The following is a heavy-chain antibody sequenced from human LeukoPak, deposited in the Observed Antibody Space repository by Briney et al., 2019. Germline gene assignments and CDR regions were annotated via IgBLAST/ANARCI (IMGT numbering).Heavy chain of an antibody. D-gene: IGHD2-2*01. V-gene: IGHV3-23*01. Sequence: GGSLRLSCAASGFTFSSYAMSWVRQAPGKGLEWVSAIIGSGSSTYYADSVKGRFTISRDNSKNTLYLQMNSLRAEDTAVYYCAREAPTRYCSSTSCYRYYYHGMDVWGQGTTVTVSS. CDR1: GFTFSSYA. CDR2: IIGSGSST. J-gene: IGHJ6*02. CDR3: AREAPTRYCSSTSCYRYYYHGMDV.